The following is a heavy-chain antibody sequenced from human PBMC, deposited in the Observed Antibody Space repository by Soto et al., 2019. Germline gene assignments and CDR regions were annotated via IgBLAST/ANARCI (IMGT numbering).Heavy chain of an antibody. CDR2: IGGRGTDT. V-gene: IGHV3-23*01. D-gene: IGHD1-20*01. J-gene: IGHJ5*01. CDR3: AKDAVPYNGKWEWFDS. CDR1: KFTFSDFA. Sequence: DVQLLESGGGLVQPGGSLTLSCAASKFTFSDFAMSWVRQAPGKGLEWVSSIGGRGTDTYYADSVKGRFTISRDHSKNTLFLQMDGLRDEDTAVYYCAKDAVPYNGKWEWFDSWGQGTLVIVSS.